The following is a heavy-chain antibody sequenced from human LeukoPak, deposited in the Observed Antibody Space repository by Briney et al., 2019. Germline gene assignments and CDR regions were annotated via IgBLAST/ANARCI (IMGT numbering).Heavy chain of an antibody. J-gene: IGHJ4*02. CDR1: GFSFRSYG. V-gene: IGHV3-23*01. CDR2: ISGSVGSA. Sequence: GGSLRLSCAASGFSFRSYGMSWVRQAPGKGLEWVSGISGSVGSAYYADSVKGRFTISRDNSKNTLYLQMNSLRAEDTAVYYCARVGSIAAAGTPDYWGQGTLVTVSS. CDR3: ARVGSIAAAGTPDY. D-gene: IGHD6-13*01.